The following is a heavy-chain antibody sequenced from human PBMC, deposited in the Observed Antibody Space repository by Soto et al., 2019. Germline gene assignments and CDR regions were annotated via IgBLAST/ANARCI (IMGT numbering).Heavy chain of an antibody. D-gene: IGHD1-26*01. J-gene: IGHJ6*02. CDR1: GGTFSSYA. V-gene: IGHV1-46*01. CDR3: AREAIVAGATTGMDV. Sequence: WASVKVSCKASGGTFSSYAISWVRQAPGQGLEWMGVINPGYPAGRSTTYAQKFQGRVTMTTDTSTSTVYMELSRLRSDDTAVYYCAREAIVAGATTGMDVWGQGTTVTVSS. CDR2: INPGYPAGRST.